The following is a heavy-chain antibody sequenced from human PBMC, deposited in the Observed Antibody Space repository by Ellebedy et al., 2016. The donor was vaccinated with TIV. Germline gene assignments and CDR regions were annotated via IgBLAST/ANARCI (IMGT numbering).Heavy chain of an antibody. Sequence: HTGGSLRLXXAASGFTFSSHWMHWVRQAPGEGLVWVSRVNSDGSSTRYADSVEGRFTISRDNAKNTLFLQMNSLRAKDTALYYCARDGPLFGDYPDYWGQGTLVTVSS. V-gene: IGHV3-74*01. J-gene: IGHJ4*02. CDR3: ARDGPLFGDYPDY. CDR1: GFTFSSHW. D-gene: IGHD4-17*01. CDR2: VNSDGSST.